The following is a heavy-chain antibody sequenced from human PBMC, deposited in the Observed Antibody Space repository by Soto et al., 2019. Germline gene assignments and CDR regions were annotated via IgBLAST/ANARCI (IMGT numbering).Heavy chain of an antibody. CDR3: AKEEAGYSYGSDY. J-gene: IGHJ4*02. V-gene: IGHV3-30*18. Sequence: PGGSLRLSCAASGFTFSSYGMHWVRQAPGKGLEWVAVISYDGSNKYYADSVKGRFTISRDNSKNTLYLQMNSLRAEDTAVYYCAKEEAGYSYGSDYWGQGTLVTVSS. CDR1: GFTFSSYG. D-gene: IGHD5-18*01. CDR2: ISYDGSNK.